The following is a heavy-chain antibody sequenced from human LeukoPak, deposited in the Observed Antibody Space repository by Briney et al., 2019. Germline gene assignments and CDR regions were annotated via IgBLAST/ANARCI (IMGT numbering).Heavy chain of an antibody. D-gene: IGHD6-6*01. CDR1: GGSISSSSYY. Sequence: SETLSLTCTVSGGSISSSSYYWGWIRQPPGGGLEWIGSIYYTGSTYYSPSLKSPVTISADTSKNEFSLKLSSVTAADTAVYYCTSEISSASNYWGQGTLVTVSS. V-gene: IGHV4-39*01. CDR3: TSEISSASNY. J-gene: IGHJ4*02. CDR2: IYYTGST.